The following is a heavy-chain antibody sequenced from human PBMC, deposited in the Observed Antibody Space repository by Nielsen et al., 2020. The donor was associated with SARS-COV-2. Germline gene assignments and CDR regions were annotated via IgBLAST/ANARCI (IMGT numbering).Heavy chain of an antibody. CDR1: GFPFSRYA. J-gene: IGHJ6*02. CDR3: ARVEDIVVVPAERGMDV. D-gene: IGHD2-2*01. CDR2: ISYDGSNK. Sequence: GGSLRLSCAASGFPFSRYAMHWVRQAPGKGLEWVAVISYDGSNKYYADSVKGRFTISRDNSKNTLYLQMNSLRAEDTAVYYCARVEDIVVVPAERGMDVWGQGTTVTVSS. V-gene: IGHV3-30-3*01.